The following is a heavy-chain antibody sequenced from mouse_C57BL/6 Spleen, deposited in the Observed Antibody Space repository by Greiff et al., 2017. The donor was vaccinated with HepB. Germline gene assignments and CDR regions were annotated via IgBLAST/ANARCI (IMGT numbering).Heavy chain of an antibody. V-gene: IGHV1-53*01. CDR1: GYTFTSYW. Sequence: QVQLQQPGTELVKPGASVKLSCKASGYTFTSYWMHWVKQRPGQGLEWIGNINPSNGGTNYNEKFKSKATLTVDKSSSTAYMQLSSLTSEDSAVYYCARFAKFITTVVATDYWGQGTTLTVSS. CDR3: ARFAKFITTVVATDY. D-gene: IGHD1-1*01. J-gene: IGHJ2*01. CDR2: INPSNGGT.